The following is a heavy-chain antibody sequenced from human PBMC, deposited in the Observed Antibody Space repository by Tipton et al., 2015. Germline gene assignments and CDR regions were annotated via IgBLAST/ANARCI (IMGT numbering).Heavy chain of an antibody. D-gene: IGHD2-2*01. V-gene: IGHV3-23*01. Sequence: SLRLSCAASGFTFSSYAMSWVRQAPGKGLEWVSAISGSGGSTYYADSVKGRFTISRDNSKNTLYLQMNNLRAEDTAVYYCAKPLGYCSSTSCPSYGMDVWGQGTTVTVSS. CDR2: ISGSGGST. CDR3: AKPLGYCSSTSCPSYGMDV. CDR1: GFTFSSYA. J-gene: IGHJ6*02.